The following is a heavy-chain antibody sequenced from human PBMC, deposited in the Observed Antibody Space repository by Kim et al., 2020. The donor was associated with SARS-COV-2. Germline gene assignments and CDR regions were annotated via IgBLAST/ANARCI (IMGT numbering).Heavy chain of an antibody. J-gene: IGHJ4*02. D-gene: IGHD6-19*01. CDR2: INAGNGNT. V-gene: IGHV1-3*01. Sequence: ASVKVSCKASGYTFTSYAMHWVRQAPGQRLEWMGWINAGNGNTKYSQKFQGRVTITRDTSASTAYMELSSLRSEDTAVYYCAVDSSGWTCFDYWGQGTLVTVSS. CDR3: AVDSSGWTCFDY. CDR1: GYTFTSYA.